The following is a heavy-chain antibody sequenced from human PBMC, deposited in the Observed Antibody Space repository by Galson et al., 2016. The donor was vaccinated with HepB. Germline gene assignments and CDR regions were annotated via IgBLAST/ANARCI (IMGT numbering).Heavy chain of an antibody. J-gene: IGHJ6*02. CDR2: SYGDGRT. V-gene: IGHV3-53*01. CDR3: ARDPGFRNGMDV. CDR1: GLPVSNDY. Sequence: SLRLSCAAYGLPVSNDYMSWVRQAPGKGLEWVSVSYGDGRTYYAESVKGRFTISRDTSKNTVFLQMNRRRGKATAVYYGARDPGFRNGMDVWGQGTTFTV.